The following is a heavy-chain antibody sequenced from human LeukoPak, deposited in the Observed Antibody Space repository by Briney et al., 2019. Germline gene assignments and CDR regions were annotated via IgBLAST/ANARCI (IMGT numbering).Heavy chain of an antibody. Sequence: GGSLRLSCTASGLTFSTSGFNWVRQAPGKGLEWVASIGPTGSDRYHADSIKGRFTISRDNANNFLYLLMNSLRAEDTAVYYCATETNGRHYDYWGQGTLLTVSS. J-gene: IGHJ4*02. CDR3: ATETNGRHYDY. V-gene: IGHV3-21*06. D-gene: IGHD1-14*01. CDR1: GLTFSTSG. CDR2: IGPTGSDR.